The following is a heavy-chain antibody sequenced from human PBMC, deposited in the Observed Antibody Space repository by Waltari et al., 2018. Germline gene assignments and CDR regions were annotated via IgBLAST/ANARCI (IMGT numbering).Heavy chain of an antibody. CDR2: IKQDGSEQ. J-gene: IGHJ6*02. D-gene: IGHD6-13*01. Sequence: EVQLVESGGGLVQPGDSLRISCAASGFTFNLYWMTAVRQSPGKGLGGGASIKQDGSEQYYAESVKGRFTISRDNAENSLFLQMNSLRAEDTAIYYCARNLSTATSWYIHYYYGMDVWGRGTTVTVSS. CDR1: GFTFNLYW. CDR3: ARNLSTATSWYIHYYYGMDV. V-gene: IGHV3-7*01.